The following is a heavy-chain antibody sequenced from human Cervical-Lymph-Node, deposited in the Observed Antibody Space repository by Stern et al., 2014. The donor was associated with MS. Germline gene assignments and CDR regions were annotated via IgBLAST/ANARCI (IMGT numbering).Heavy chain of an antibody. Sequence: VQLLVAGGGLVTPGGSLRLSCAASGFSFSSYSMIWVRPAPGKGLEWVSSISSSISYIYYADSVKGRFTISRDNAKNSLYLQMSSLRAEDTAVYYCARDPITMVRGVIYWGQGTLVTVSS. CDR1: GFSFSSYS. D-gene: IGHD3-10*01. J-gene: IGHJ4*02. V-gene: IGHV3-21*01. CDR3: ARDPITMVRGVIY. CDR2: ISSSISYI.